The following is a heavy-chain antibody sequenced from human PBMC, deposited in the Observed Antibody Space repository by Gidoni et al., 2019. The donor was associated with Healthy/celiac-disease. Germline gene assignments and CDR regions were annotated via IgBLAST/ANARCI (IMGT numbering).Heavy chain of an antibody. CDR3: ARHSPYYDFWSGYPGFWGGMDV. CDR2: IYYSGST. J-gene: IGHJ6*02. V-gene: IGHV4-39*01. CDR1: GGSISSSSYY. Sequence: QLQLQESGPGLVKPSETLSLTCTVSGGSISSSSYYWGWIRQPPGKGLEWIGSIYYSGSTYYNPSLKSRVTISVDTSKNQFSLKLSSVTAADTAVYYCARHSPYYDFWSGYPGFWGGMDVWGQGTTVTVSS. D-gene: IGHD3-3*01.